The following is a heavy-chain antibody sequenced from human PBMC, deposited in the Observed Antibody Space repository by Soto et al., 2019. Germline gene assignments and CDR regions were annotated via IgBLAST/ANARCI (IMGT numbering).Heavy chain of an antibody. CDR1: GGSISSSNW. CDR2: IYHSGST. J-gene: IGHJ5*02. D-gene: IGHD6-13*01. Sequence: QVQLQGSGPGLVKPSGTLSLTCAVSGGSISSSNWWSWVCQPPGKRLGWIGEIYHSGSTNYNPSLKSRVTISVDKSKNQFSLKLSSVPAADTAVYYCARDLGSSWNHNWFDPWGQGTLVTVST. V-gene: IGHV4-4*02. CDR3: ARDLGSSWNHNWFDP.